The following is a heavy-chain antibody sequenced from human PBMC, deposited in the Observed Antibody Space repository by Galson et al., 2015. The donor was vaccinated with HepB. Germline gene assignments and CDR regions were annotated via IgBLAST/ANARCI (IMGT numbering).Heavy chain of an antibody. CDR2: ITSSSIHT. CDR1: GFTFSDYY. V-gene: IGHV3-11*05. J-gene: IGHJ4*02. CDR3: ARVYYAGTYFFDY. D-gene: IGHD1-26*01. Sequence: LRLSCAASGFTFSDYYMSWIRQAPGKGLEWLSYITSSSIHTNYEDSVRGRFTISRDNPKNSLYLQMNSLRAEDTAVYYCARVYYAGTYFFDYWGQGTLVTVSS.